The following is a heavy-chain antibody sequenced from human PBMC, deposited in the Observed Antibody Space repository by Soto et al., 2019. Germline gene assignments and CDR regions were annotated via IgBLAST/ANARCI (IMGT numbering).Heavy chain of an antibody. Sequence: QAQLVESGGALVKPGESLRLSCAASGFTFSDYNMGWIRQAPGKGLERISYISYSASTVYYADSVKGRFTISRDNAKNSLFLQMNSLRAEDTAVYYCARDSRRGHVWDQGTTVTVSS. J-gene: IGHJ6*02. D-gene: IGHD3-10*01. CDR2: ISYSASTV. V-gene: IGHV3-11*01. CDR3: ARDSRRGHV. CDR1: GFTFSDYN.